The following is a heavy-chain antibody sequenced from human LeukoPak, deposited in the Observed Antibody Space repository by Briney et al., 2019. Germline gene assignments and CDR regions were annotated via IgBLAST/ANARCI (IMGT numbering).Heavy chain of an antibody. CDR2: IKQDGSEK. V-gene: IGHV3-7*01. Sequence: GGSLRLSCAASGFTFSSYWMSWVRQAPGKGLEWVASIKQDGSEKYYVDSVKGRFTISRDNAKNSLHLQMNSLRAEDTALYYCARAPGEGWFDPWGQGTLVTVSS. J-gene: IGHJ5*02. CDR3: ARAPGEGWFDP. CDR1: GFTFSSYW. D-gene: IGHD4-17*01.